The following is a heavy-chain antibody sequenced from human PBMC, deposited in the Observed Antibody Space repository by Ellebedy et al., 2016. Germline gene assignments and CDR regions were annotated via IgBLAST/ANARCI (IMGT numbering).Heavy chain of an antibody. CDR2: IIPIFGTA. CDR3: ARGGEIGGSSLYYFDY. J-gene: IGHJ4*02. Sequence: SVKVSCXASGGTFSSYAISWVRQAPGQGLEWMGGIIPIFGTANYAQKFQGRVTITADESTSTAYMEPSSLRSEDTAVYYCARGGEIGGSSLYYFDYWGQGTLVTVSS. CDR1: GGTFSSYA. V-gene: IGHV1-69*13. D-gene: IGHD2-15*01.